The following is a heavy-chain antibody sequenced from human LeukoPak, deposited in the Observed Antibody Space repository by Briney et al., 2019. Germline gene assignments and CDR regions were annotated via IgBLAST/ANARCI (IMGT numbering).Heavy chain of an antibody. CDR3: VLVVPAAYLRY. V-gene: IGHV1-69*04. J-gene: IGHJ4*02. D-gene: IGHD2-2*01. CDR2: IIPILGIA. CDR1: GGTFSSYA. Sequence: SVKGCCKASGGTFSSYAISWVRQAPGQGLEWMGRIIPILGIANYAQKFQGRVTITADKSTSTAYMELSSLRSEDTAVYYCVLVVPAAYLRYWGQGTLVTVSS.